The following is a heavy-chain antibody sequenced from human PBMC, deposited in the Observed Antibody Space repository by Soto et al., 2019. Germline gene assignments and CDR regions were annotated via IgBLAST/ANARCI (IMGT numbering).Heavy chain of an antibody. Sequence: ASVKVSCKASGYTFSSYAIHWVRQAPGQGLEWMGWINAGNGNTKYSQKFQGRVTITRDTSASTAYMELNSLRSEDTAVYYCARSIVVVTVLDYWGQGTLVTVYS. CDR2: INAGNGNT. J-gene: IGHJ4*02. CDR1: GYTFSSYA. V-gene: IGHV1-3*01. D-gene: IGHD2-21*02. CDR3: ARSIVVVTVLDY.